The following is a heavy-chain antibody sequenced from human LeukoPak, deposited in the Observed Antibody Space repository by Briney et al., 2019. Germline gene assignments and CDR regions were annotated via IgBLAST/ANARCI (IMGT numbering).Heavy chain of an antibody. Sequence: PGGPLRLFCAASGFPFSDYGILWVRQAPGEGLECVAFIRYDASNQYYADSVKGRFTISRDNYKNTVYLEMSRLRDEDTAVYFSARDSDLSSYYILYWGQGTLVTVSS. CDR1: GFPFSDYG. J-gene: IGHJ4*02. CDR2: IRYDASNQ. CDR3: ARDSDLSSYYILY. D-gene: IGHD3-10*01. V-gene: IGHV3-30*02.